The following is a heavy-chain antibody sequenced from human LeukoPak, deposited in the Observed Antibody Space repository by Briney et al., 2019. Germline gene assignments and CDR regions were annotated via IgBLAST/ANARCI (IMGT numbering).Heavy chain of an antibody. Sequence: GGSLRLSCAAFGFAFDNYAVSWVRQAPGKGPEWVANIKVDGSEIYYVDSVKGRFTISRDNAKNSLYLQMNSLRAEDTAVYYCTRDRQGPRLYEMDIWGQGTTVTVSS. V-gene: IGHV3-7*01. CDR3: TRDRQGPRLYEMDI. J-gene: IGHJ6*02. CDR2: IKVDGSEI. CDR1: GFAFDNYA. D-gene: IGHD2-8*01.